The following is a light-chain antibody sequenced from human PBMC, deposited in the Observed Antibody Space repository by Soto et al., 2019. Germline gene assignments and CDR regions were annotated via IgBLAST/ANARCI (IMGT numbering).Light chain of an antibody. Sequence: EIVLTQSPGTLSLSPGERATLSCRASQRVSSNYLAWYQQKPGQAPRLLIYGASSRATGIPDRFSGIGSGTDFTLTISRLEPEDFAVYYCQQRSNWPPVITFGQGTRLEIK. CDR3: QQRSNWPPVIT. CDR1: QRVSSNY. V-gene: IGKV3D-20*02. CDR2: GAS. J-gene: IGKJ5*01.